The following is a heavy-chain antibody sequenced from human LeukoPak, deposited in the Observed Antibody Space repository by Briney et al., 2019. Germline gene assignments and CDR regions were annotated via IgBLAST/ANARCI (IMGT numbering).Heavy chain of an antibody. CDR3: ARDWRFYGDYGGLWFDP. V-gene: IGHV4-38-2*02. J-gene: IGHJ5*02. CDR1: GYSISSGYY. Sequence: PSETLSLTCAVSGYSISSGYYWGWIRQPPGKGLEWIGSIYHSGSTYYNPSLKSRVTISVDTSKNQFSLKLSSVTAADTAVYYCARDWRFYGDYGGLWFDPWGQGTLVTVSS. CDR2: IYHSGST. D-gene: IGHD4-23*01.